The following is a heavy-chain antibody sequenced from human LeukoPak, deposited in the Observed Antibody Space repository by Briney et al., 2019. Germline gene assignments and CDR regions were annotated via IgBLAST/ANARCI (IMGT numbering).Heavy chain of an antibody. Sequence: SETLSLTCTVSDGSISNYYWNWIRQSPGKGLEWIGYIYHSGTTNYNPSLKSRVTISVDTSKNQFSLKLSSVTAADTAVYYCARKPKLGIGEDYFDYWGQGTLVTVSS. CDR1: DGSISNYY. CDR2: IYHSGTT. D-gene: IGHD7-27*01. J-gene: IGHJ4*02. CDR3: ARKPKLGIGEDYFDY. V-gene: IGHV4-59*01.